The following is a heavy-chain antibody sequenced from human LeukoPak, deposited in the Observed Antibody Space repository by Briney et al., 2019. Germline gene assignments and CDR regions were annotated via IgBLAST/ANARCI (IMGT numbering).Heavy chain of an antibody. CDR2: IYTSGST. J-gene: IGHJ4*02. D-gene: IGHD6-19*01. CDR3: ARGYSSGWSFQFDY. V-gene: IGHV4-4*07. CDR1: GDSISSYY. Sequence: KPSETLSLTCTVSGDSISSYYWSWIRQPAGKGLEWIGRIYTSGSTNYNPSLKSRVTMSVDTSKNQFSLKLSSVTAADTAVYYCARGYSSGWSFQFDYWGQGTLVTVSS.